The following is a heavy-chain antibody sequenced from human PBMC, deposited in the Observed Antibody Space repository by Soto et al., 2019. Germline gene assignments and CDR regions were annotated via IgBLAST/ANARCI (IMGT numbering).Heavy chain of an antibody. CDR3: ARYSISGTTRLRFDP. J-gene: IGHJ5*02. V-gene: IGHV1-69*01. D-gene: IGHD1-7*01. Sequence: QVQLVQSGAEVKKPGSSVKVSCKASGGTFSSYAISWVRQAPGQGLEWMGGIIPIFGTANYAQKFQGRVTITADESPSTAYMELCSLRSEDTAVYYCARYSISGTTRLRFDPCGQGTLVTVSS. CDR1: GGTFSSYA. CDR2: IIPIFGTA.